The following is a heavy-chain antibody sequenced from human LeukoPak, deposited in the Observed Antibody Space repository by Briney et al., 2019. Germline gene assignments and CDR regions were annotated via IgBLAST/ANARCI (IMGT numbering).Heavy chain of an antibody. Sequence: SQTLSLTCTVSGGSISSGGYYWSWIRQHPGNGLEWIGYIYYSGSTYYNPSHKSLVTISVDTSKNQFSLKLSSVTAADTAVYYCARVGVPTYPLLYYYYYMDVWGKGTTVTVSS. CDR2: IYYSGST. CDR3: ARVGVPTYPLLYYYYYMDV. J-gene: IGHJ6*03. CDR1: GGSISSGGYY. D-gene: IGHD2-2*01. V-gene: IGHV4-31*01.